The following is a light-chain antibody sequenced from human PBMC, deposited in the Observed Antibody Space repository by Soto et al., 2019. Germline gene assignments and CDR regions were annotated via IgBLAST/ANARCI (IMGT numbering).Light chain of an antibody. CDR2: EGS. J-gene: IGLJ2*01. CDR3: CSYAGSGTVV. V-gene: IGLV2-23*01. Sequence: QSALTQPASVSGSPGQSITISCTGTSSDVGSYNPVSWYQQHPGKAPKLMIYEGSKRPSGVSNRYSGSKSGNTASLTISGLQAEDEADYYCCSYAGSGTVVFGGGTKLTVL. CDR1: SSDVGSYNP.